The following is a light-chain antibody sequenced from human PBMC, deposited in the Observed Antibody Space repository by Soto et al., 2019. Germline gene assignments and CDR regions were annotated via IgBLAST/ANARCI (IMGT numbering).Light chain of an antibody. CDR2: DAS. J-gene: IGKJ4*01. Sequence: DIQMTQSPSTLSASVGDRVTITCRASQSISSWLAWYQQKPGKAPKLLIYDASSLESGVPSRFSGSGSGTEFTLTISSLQPDDFATYYCQQYNSPSGTFGGGTKVDI. CDR1: QSISSW. CDR3: QQYNSPSGT. V-gene: IGKV1-5*01.